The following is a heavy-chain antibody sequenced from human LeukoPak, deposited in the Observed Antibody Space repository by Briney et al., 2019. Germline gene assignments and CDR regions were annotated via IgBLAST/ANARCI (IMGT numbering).Heavy chain of an antibody. D-gene: IGHD3-9*01. CDR3: AKIMGGLRYGFHALTTGGYFHF. CDR2: VGGNGGYT. Sequence: GRSLRLSCAASGFPFSSYAMSWVRQAPGKGLEWVSVVGGNGGYTYYADSVKGRFTISRDNAKNTLYLQMTSLRAADTAVYYCAKIMGGLRYGFHALTTGGYFHFWGQGTLVTVSS. J-gene: IGHJ4*02. CDR1: GFPFSSYA. V-gene: IGHV3-23*01.